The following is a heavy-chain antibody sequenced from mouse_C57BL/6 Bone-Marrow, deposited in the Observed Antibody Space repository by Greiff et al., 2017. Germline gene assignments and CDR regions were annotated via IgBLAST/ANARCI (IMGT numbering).Heavy chain of an antibody. CDR2: INPSNGGT. V-gene: IGHV1-53*01. D-gene: IGHD1-1*01. J-gene: IGHJ2*01. CDR1: GYTFTSYW. Sequence: VQLQQPGTELVKPGASVKLSCKASGYTFTSYWMHWVKQRPGQGLEWIGNINPSNGGTNYNEKFKSKATLTVDKSSSTAYMPLSSLTSEDSAVYYCARWSITTVVAPDYWGQGTTRTVSS. CDR3: ARWSITTVVAPDY.